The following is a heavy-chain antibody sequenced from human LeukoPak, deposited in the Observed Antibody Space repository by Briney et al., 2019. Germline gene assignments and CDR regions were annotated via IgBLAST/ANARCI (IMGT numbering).Heavy chain of an antibody. D-gene: IGHD3-22*01. CDR3: TTLTMIVVAPRPIDY. Sequence: GGSLRLSCAASGFTFSNAWMSWVRQAPGKRLEWVGRIKSKTDGGTTDYAAPVKGRFTISRDDSKNTLYLQMNSLKTEDTAVYYCTTLTMIVVAPRPIDYWGQGTLVTVSS. V-gene: IGHV3-15*01. J-gene: IGHJ4*02. CDR1: GFTFSNAW. CDR2: IKSKTDGGTT.